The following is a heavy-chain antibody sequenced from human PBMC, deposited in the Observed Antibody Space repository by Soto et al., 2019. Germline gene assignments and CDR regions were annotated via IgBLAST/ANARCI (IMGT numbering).Heavy chain of an antibody. J-gene: IGHJ4*02. CDR1: GFSLSTSGVG. D-gene: IGHD5-18*01. V-gene: IGHV2-5*02. Sequence: QITLKESGPTLVKPTETLTLTCTFSGFSLSTSGVGVGWIRQPPGKALEWLALIYWDDDKRYSPSLKNRLSITKYTSKNQVVLTMPNMDPVDTATYYCAHTGHSYGPGLDYFDSSGQGTLVTVSS. CDR3: AHTGHSYGPGLDYFDS. CDR2: IYWDDDK.